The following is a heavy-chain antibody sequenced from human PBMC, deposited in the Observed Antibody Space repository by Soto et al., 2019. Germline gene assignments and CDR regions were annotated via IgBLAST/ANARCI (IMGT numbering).Heavy chain of an antibody. Sequence: PSQTLSLTCVGSGDTVSSNSVAWNWVRQSPSRGLEWLGRTYYRSRRYSDYAVSVRSRIDINADTSKNQVSLQLHSVTPEDTAVYYCARSEEDSDYYYYGMDVWGQGPTVSVSS. CDR3: ARSEEDSDYYYYGMDV. CDR2: TYYRSRRYS. CDR1: GDTVSSNSVA. V-gene: IGHV6-1*01. D-gene: IGHD2-15*01. J-gene: IGHJ6*02.